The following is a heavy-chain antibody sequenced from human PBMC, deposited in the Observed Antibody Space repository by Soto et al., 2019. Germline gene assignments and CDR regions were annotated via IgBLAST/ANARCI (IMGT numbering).Heavy chain of an antibody. CDR3: ARGPVPGPSDSSGKLKY. Sequence: ASGKGSCKASGYTFTSYAMHWVCQAPGERLEWMRRINAGKGNTKYSQKFKGRVPLTRDTSASTAYMELSSLRSEDTAVYSCARGPVPGPSDSSGKLKYWGQGTLVTVSS. D-gene: IGHD3-22*01. V-gene: IGHV1-3*01. CDR1: GYTFTSYA. J-gene: IGHJ4*02. CDR2: INAGKGNT.